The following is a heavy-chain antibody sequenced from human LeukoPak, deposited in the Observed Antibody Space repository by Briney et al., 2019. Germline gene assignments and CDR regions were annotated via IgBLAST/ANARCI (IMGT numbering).Heavy chain of an antibody. D-gene: IGHD3-9*01. J-gene: IGHJ5*02. CDR3: AGSMSSAIRPEFDG. V-gene: IGHV3-30-3*01. CDR1: GFTFSSYA. CDR2: ISYDGSNK. Sequence: GGSLRLSCAASGFTFSSYAMHWVRQAPGKGLEWVAVISYDGSNKYYADSVKGRFTISRDNSKNTLYLQMNSLRAEDTAVYYCAGSMSSAIRPEFDGSGPPTPVTVSS.